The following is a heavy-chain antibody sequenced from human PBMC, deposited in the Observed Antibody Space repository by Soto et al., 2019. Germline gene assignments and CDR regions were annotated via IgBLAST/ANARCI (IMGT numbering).Heavy chain of an antibody. CDR1: GYSVTSSDYY. D-gene: IGHD2-15*01. CDR3: APLSVSLSGPYGIHV. CDR2: MFYSGLT. J-gene: IGHJ6*02. V-gene: IGHV4-39*01. Sequence: SETLSLTCSVSGYSVTSSDYYWAWIRQPPGRGLEWIGSMFYSGLTYYNPSLKSRVTLSVDTSKNQFSVRLNSVAAADTAVYYCAPLSVSLSGPYGIHVWGQGTTVTVSS.